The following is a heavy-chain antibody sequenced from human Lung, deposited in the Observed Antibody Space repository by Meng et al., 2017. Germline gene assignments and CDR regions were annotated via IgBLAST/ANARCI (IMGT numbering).Heavy chain of an antibody. V-gene: IGHV1-69*01. J-gene: IGHJ4*02. CDR1: GGTFSSSA. CDR3: ARALGLTTMMTY. D-gene: IGHD3-22*01. CDR2: IIPLFDTT. Sequence: GQLVQVWAEGKKPGSSVKVTCKAFGGTFSSSAISWVRQAPGQGLEWMGGIIPLFDTTHYAQNFQGRVSNTADESTRTAYMELSSLRSEDTAVYYCARALGLTTMMTYWGQGTLVTVSS.